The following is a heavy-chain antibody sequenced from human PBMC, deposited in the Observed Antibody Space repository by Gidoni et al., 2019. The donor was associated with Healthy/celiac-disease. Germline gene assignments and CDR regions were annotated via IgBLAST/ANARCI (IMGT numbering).Heavy chain of an antibody. CDR1: GFTFSSYA. CDR3: ARSARIVVVYVPHYFDY. D-gene: IGHD3-22*01. V-gene: IGHV3-30*04. CDR2: ISYDGSNK. J-gene: IGHJ4*02. Sequence: QVQLVESGGGVVQPGRSLRLSCAASGFTFSSYAMHWVRQAPGKGLEWVAFISYDGSNKYYADPVEGRFTISRDNSKNTLYLQMNSLSAEDTAVYYCARSARIVVVYVPHYFDYWGQGTLVTVSS.